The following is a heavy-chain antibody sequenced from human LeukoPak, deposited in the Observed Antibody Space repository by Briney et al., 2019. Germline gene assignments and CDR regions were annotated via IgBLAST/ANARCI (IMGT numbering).Heavy chain of an antibody. CDR2: INPNSGGT. D-gene: IGHD3-9*01. Sequence: ASVKVSCKASGYTFTVYYMHWVRQAPGQGLEWMGWINPNSGGTNYAQKFQGRVTMTRDTSISTAYTELSRLRSDDTAVYYCARDMDRTYYDILSFDPWGQGTLVTVSS. CDR3: ARDMDRTYYDILSFDP. CDR1: GYTFTVYY. V-gene: IGHV1-2*02. J-gene: IGHJ5*02.